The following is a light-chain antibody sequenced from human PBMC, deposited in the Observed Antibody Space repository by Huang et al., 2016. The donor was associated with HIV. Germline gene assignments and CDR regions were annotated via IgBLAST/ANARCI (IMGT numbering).Light chain of an antibody. CDR3: QQRSNWPPT. CDR1: QSVRSY. J-gene: IGKJ4*01. V-gene: IGKV3-11*01. Sequence: IVLTQSPATLSLYPGERATLSCRASQSVRSYLAWYKQKPGQAPRLLIYDASNRATGIPARFSGSGSGTDFTLTISSLEPEDFAVYYCQQRSNWPPTFGGGTKVEIK. CDR2: DAS.